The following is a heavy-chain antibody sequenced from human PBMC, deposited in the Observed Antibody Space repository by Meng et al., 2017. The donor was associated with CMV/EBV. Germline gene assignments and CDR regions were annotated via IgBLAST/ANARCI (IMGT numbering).Heavy chain of an antibody. CDR1: GFTFSSYA. CDR2: ISGSGGST. Sequence: GESLKISCAASGFTFSSYAMSWVRQAPGKGLEWVSAISGSGGSTYYADSVKGRFTISRDNSKNTLYLQMNSLRAEDTAEYYCAKAPPRITIFGVASRTGWFDPWGQGTLVTVSS. CDR3: AKAPPRITIFGVASRTGWFDP. D-gene: IGHD3-3*01. V-gene: IGHV3-23*01. J-gene: IGHJ5*02.